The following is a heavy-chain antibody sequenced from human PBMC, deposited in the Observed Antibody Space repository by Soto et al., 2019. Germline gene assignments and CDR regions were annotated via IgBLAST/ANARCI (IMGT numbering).Heavy chain of an antibody. V-gene: IGHV4-4*02. Sequence: SETLCLTCAVSGGSISSSNWWSWVRQPPGKGLEWIGEIYHSGSTNYNPSLKSRVTISVDKSKNQFSLKLSSVTAADTAVYYCARLHDFWSGSYYFDYWGQGTLVTVSS. CDR3: ARLHDFWSGSYYFDY. CDR1: GGSISSSNW. J-gene: IGHJ4*02. D-gene: IGHD3-3*01. CDR2: IYHSGST.